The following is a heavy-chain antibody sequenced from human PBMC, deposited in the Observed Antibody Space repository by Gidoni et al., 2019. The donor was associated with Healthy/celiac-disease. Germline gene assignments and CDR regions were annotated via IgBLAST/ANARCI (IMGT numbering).Heavy chain of an antibody. Sequence: EVQLVESGGGLVQPGGSLRLSCSASGFTFSSYAMHWVRQAPGKGLEYVSAISSNGGSNDYADSVKGRFTISRDNSKNPLYLQMSSLRAEDTAVYYCVKGLLWDTMLNWFDPWGQGTLVTVSS. CDR2: ISSNGGSN. V-gene: IGHV3-64D*09. CDR3: VKGLLWDTMLNWFDP. J-gene: IGHJ5*02. D-gene: IGHD3-10*01. CDR1: GFTFSSYA.